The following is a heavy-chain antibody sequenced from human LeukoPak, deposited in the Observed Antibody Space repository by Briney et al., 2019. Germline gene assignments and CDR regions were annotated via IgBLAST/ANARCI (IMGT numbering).Heavy chain of an antibody. CDR1: GFTFRSYS. CDR2: ISSSSSNK. CDR3: ASDCRHFTGCDIVATRDDF. V-gene: IGHV3-21*01. D-gene: IGHD5-12*01. Sequence: GGSLRLSCAASGFTFRSYSMHWVRQAPGKGLEWVSSISSSSSNKYYADSVKGRFTISRDNAKNTLYLQMNSLRAEDTAVYYGASDCRHFTGCDIVATRDDFCGQGTLVTVSS. J-gene: IGHJ4*02.